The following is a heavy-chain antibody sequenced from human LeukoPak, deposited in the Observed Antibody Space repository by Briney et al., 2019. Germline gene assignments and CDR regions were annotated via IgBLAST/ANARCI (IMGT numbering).Heavy chain of an antibody. CDR3: ARGPSITMVRGGQWYYYMDV. J-gene: IGHJ6*03. CDR1: GYTFTIYY. V-gene: IGHV1-46*01. D-gene: IGHD3-10*01. Sequence: ASVRVSCKASGYTFTIYYIHWVRHAPGQGLEWMGFINPSGGSTNYTQKFQGRVTITRDTSTSTVYMELSSLRSEDTAVYYCARGPSITMVRGGQWYYYMDVWGKGTTVTISS. CDR2: INPSGGST.